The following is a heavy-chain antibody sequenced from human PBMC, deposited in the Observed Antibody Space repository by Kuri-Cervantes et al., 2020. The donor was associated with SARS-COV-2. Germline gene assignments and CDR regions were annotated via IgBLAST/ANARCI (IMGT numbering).Heavy chain of an antibody. CDR3: ARTRIAAAGTDAFDI. J-gene: IGHJ3*02. CDR2: INPSGGST. CDR1: GYTFTSYY. D-gene: IGHD6-13*01. Sequence: ASVKVSCKASGYTFTSYYMHWVRQAPGQGLEWMGIINPSGGSTSYAQKFQGRVTTTRDTSTSTVYMELSSLRSEDTAVYYCARTRIAAAGTDAFDIWGQGTMVTVSS. V-gene: IGHV1-46*01.